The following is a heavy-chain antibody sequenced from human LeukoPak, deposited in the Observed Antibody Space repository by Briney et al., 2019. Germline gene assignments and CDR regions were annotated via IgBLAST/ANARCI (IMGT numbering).Heavy chain of an antibody. CDR2: IYYSGST. J-gene: IGHJ4*02. V-gene: IGHV4-59*01. CDR3: ARSYCSGGSCYPDY. CDR1: GGSISSYY. Sequence: SETLSLTCTVSGGSISSYYWSWIRQPPGKGLEWIGYIYYSGSTNYNPSLKSRVTISVDTSKNQFSLKLSSVTAADTAVYYCARSYCSGGSCYPDYWGQGTLVTVSS. D-gene: IGHD2-15*01.